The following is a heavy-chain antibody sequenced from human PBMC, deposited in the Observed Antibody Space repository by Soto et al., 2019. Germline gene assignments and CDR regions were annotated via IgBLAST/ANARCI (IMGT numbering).Heavy chain of an antibody. CDR1: GFTFSSYG. CDR2: ISYDGSNK. V-gene: IGHV3-30*18. J-gene: IGHJ4*02. CDR3: AKDDSGCSGGSCYPGLFDY. D-gene: IGHD2-15*01. Sequence: QVQLVESGGGVVQPGRSVRLSCAASGFTFSSYGMHWVRQAPGKGLEWVAVISYDGSNKYYADSVKGRFTISRDNSKNTLYLQMNSLRAEDTAVYYCAKDDSGCSGGSCYPGLFDYWGQGTLVTVSS.